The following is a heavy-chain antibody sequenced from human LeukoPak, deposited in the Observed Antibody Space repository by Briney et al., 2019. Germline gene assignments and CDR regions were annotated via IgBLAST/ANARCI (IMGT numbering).Heavy chain of an antibody. V-gene: IGHV3-23*01. CDR1: GFTFTSCA. J-gene: IGHJ4*02. Sequence: GGSLRLSCAASGFTFTSCAMSWVRQAPGKGLEWVSTISGSGGSTYYADSVKGRFTISRDNSRNTLYLQMNSLRAEDTAVYYCARGGGLLWFGENKDFWGQGTLVTVSS. CDR3: ARGGGLLWFGENKDF. CDR2: ISGSGGST. D-gene: IGHD3-10*01.